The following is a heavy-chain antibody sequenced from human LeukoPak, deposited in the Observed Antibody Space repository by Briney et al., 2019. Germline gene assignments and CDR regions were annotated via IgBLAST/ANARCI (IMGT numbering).Heavy chain of an antibody. CDR3: ARHAPRLDY. J-gene: IGHJ4*02. Sequence: SETLSLTCTVSDGSISSYYWSWIRQPPGKGLEWIGYIYYSGSTNYNPSLKSRVTISVDTSKNQFSLKLSSVTAADTAVYYCARHAPRLDYWGQGTLVTVSS. CDR2: IYYSGST. V-gene: IGHV4-59*08. CDR1: DGSISSYY.